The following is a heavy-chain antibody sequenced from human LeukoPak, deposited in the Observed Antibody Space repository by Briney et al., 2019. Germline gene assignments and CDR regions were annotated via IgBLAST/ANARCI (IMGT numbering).Heavy chain of an antibody. CDR2: IAASGTT. Sequence: PSETLSLTCSVSGGSIESYYWSWIRQPPGKGLEFIGYIAASGTTKHNPSLKSRVTLSMDTSKNQFSLKLRSVTAADTAVYYCARHRRDGFPEQFDYWGQGTLVTVSS. J-gene: IGHJ4*02. CDR1: GGSIESYY. V-gene: IGHV4-4*08. D-gene: IGHD5-24*01. CDR3: ARHRRDGFPEQFDY.